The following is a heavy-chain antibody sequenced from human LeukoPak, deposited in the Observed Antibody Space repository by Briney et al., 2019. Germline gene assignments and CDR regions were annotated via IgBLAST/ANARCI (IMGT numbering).Heavy chain of an antibody. V-gene: IGHV4-34*01. J-gene: IGHJ6*03. CDR1: GGSFSGYY. CDR3: ARGRYCSSTSCYKIAAAGTGYYYMDV. Sequence: PSETLSLTCAVYGGSFSGYYWSWIRQPPGKGLEWIGEINHSGSTNYNPSLKSRVTISVDTSENQFSLKPSSVTAADTAVYYCARGRYCSSTSCYKIAAAGTGYYYMDVWGKGTTVTVSS. CDR2: INHSGST. D-gene: IGHD2-2*02.